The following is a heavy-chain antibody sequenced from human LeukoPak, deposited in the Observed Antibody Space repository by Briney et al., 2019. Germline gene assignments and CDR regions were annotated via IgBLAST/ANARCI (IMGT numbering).Heavy chain of an antibody. J-gene: IGHJ4*02. V-gene: IGHV1-2*02. D-gene: IGHD6-19*01. Sequence: ASLKVSSKASGYTFTAYDMHSVRQAPGQGVGWMGWINPNSGGTNSAQKFQGTVTMIRDTSISTAHMELRRLRSDKTAVYYCAGQSSGWYVGYFDYWGQGTLVTVSS. CDR1: GYTFTAYD. CDR3: AGQSSGWYVGYFDY. CDR2: INPNSGGT.